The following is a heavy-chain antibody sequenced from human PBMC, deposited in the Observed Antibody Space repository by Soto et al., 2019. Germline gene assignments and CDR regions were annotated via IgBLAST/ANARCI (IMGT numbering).Heavy chain of an antibody. V-gene: IGHV3-64D*08. CDR2: ISSNGDSV. CDR1: GFTFSSFP. D-gene: IGHD6-13*01. CDR3: AFSSSWYLAY. J-gene: IGHJ4*02. Sequence: GGSLRLSCSASGFTFSSFPMHWVRQAPGKGLEYVSAISSNGDSVYHVDSVKGRFTISRDNSKSTLYLQMNSLRAEDTAVYYCAFSSSWYLAYWGQGTLVTVSS.